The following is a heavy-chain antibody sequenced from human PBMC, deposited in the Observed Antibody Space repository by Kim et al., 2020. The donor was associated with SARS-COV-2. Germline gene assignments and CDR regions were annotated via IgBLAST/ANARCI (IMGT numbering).Heavy chain of an antibody. D-gene: IGHD2-2*01. CDR3: AKDRDRLREFDS. Sequence: GGSQRLSCAASGFNFNTYAMNWVRQAPGKGLQWVSTIGGGGLNTFYADSVKGRFTISRDNSKNTLYLQLNSLRAEDTAVYYCAKDRDRLREFDSWGLGTLVTVSS. CDR1: GFNFNTYA. J-gene: IGHJ5*01. CDR2: IGGGGLNT. V-gene: IGHV3-23*01.